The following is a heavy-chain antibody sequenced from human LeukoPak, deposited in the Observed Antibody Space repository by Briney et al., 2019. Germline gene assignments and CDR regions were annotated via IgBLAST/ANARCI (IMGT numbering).Heavy chain of an antibody. CDR1: GFPFSTYA. Sequence: GGSLRLSCAASGFPFSTYAMSWVRQAPGKGLEWVSSISDRSVSIYCADSVRGRFTISRDNSKNTLSLHMSSLRVEDTAIYWCAGSPAYSGDYSYDAFDMWGQGTMVTVSS. CDR3: AGSPAYSGDYSYDAFDM. CDR2: ISDRSVSI. V-gene: IGHV3-23*01. D-gene: IGHD1-26*01. J-gene: IGHJ3*02.